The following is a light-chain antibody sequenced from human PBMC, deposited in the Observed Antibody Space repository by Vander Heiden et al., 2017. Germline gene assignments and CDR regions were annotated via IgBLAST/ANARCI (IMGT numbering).Light chain of an antibody. CDR2: KDS. J-gene: IGLJ2*01. Sequence: SYDLPQPPSVSVSPGQTASIPCSVDKLGYKYACWDQQKPGQSLVLVFYKDSNRTSVIPERFSGSNSGNTATLTIRGTQAMDEDDYYCQAWDSSMVVFGGGTKQTVL. CDR3: QAWDSSMVV. V-gene: IGLV3-1*01. CDR1: KLGYKY.